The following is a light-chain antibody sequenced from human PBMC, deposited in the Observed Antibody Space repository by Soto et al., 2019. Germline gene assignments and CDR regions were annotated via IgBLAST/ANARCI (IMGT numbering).Light chain of an antibody. CDR2: GAS. Sequence: EIVLTQSPGTLSLSPGERATLSCRASQSVSNDLAWYQQKPGQAPSLLIYGASSRATGIPDRFSGSGSGTDFTLTISRLEPEEFAVYFCQQYGHSPPITFGQGTRLEIK. CDR1: QSVSND. CDR3: QQYGHSPPIT. J-gene: IGKJ5*01. V-gene: IGKV3-20*01.